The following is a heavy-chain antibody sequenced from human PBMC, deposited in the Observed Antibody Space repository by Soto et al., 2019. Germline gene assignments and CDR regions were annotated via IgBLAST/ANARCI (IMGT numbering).Heavy chain of an antibody. Sequence: EVQLLESGGGLVQPGGSLRLSCAASGFTFSSYAMSWVRQAPGKGLEWVSAISGSGGSTYYADSVKGRFTISRDNSKNTLYLQMNSLRAEDTAVYYGAKGWVGEDHYYYYGMDVWGQGTTVTVSS. CDR1: GFTFSSYA. CDR3: AKGWVGEDHYYYYGMDV. CDR2: ISGSGGST. V-gene: IGHV3-23*01. J-gene: IGHJ6*02. D-gene: IGHD3-10*01.